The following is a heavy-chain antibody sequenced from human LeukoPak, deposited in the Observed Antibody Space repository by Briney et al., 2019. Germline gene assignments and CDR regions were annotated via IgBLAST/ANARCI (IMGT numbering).Heavy chain of an antibody. J-gene: IGHJ4*02. V-gene: IGHV3-21*01. Sequence: GGSLRLSCAASGFTFSSYSMNWVRQAPGKGLEWVSSISSSSSYIYYADPVKGRFTISRDNAKNSLYLQMNSLRAEDTAVYYCARDGSGILTGYSPLDYWGQGTLVTVSS. CDR3: ARDGSGILTGYSPLDY. CDR1: GFTFSSYS. D-gene: IGHD3-9*01. CDR2: ISSSSSYI.